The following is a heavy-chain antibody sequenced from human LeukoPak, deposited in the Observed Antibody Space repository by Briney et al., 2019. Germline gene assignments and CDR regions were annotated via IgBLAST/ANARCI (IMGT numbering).Heavy chain of an antibody. D-gene: IGHD2-21*02. CDR3: ARDQPGDTLSEY. V-gene: IGHV1-18*01. CDR1: GFTFTSSA. CDR2: ISAYNDNT. Sequence: ASVKVSCKASGFTFTSSAMQWVRQAPGQGLEWMVWISAYNDNTNYVQKFQGRVTMTTDTSTSTAYMELRSLSPDDTAVYYCARDQPGDTLSEYWGQGTLVTVSS. J-gene: IGHJ4*02.